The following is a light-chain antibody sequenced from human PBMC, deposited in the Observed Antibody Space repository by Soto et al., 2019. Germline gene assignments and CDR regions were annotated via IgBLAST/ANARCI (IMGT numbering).Light chain of an antibody. CDR3: QQYNIWRSIS. V-gene: IGKV3-15*01. J-gene: IGKJ5*01. CDR2: GAS. CDR1: QSVSSN. Sequence: EIVMTQSPATVSVSLGERATLSCRASQSVSSNLAWYQQKPGQAPRLLIYGASTRATGIPARFSGSGSGTEFTLTISSLQSEDFAVYYCQQYNIWRSISFGQGTRLEIK.